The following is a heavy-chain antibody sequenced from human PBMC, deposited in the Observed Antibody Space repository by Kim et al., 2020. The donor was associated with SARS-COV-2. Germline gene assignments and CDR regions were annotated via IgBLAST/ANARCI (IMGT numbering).Heavy chain of an antibody. D-gene: IGHD6-13*01. V-gene: IGHV3-21*01. CDR2: ISSSSSYI. Sequence: GGSLRLSCAASGFTFSSYSMNWVRQAPGKGLEWVSSISSSSSYIYYADSVKGRFTISRDNAKNSLYLQMNSLRAEDTAVYYCASFYAAAAGTGGYYYYGMGVWGQGTTVTVSS. CDR1: GFTFSSYS. J-gene: IGHJ6*02. CDR3: ASFYAAAAGTGGYYYYGMGV.